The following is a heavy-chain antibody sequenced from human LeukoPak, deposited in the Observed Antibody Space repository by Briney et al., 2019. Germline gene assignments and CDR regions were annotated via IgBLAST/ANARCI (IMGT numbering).Heavy chain of an antibody. J-gene: IGHJ4*02. V-gene: IGHV4-59*01. CDR2: IYYSGRT. D-gene: IGHD2-15*01. CDR3: ARGGTYCSGGSCYSAHFDY. CDR1: GGSISSYY. Sequence: WETLSLTCTVSGGSISSYYWSWIRQPPGKGLEWIGYIYYSGRTNYHPSLKSRITISVDTSNNQFSLKLSSVTAADTAVYYCARGGTYCSGGSCYSAHFDYWGQGTLVTVSS.